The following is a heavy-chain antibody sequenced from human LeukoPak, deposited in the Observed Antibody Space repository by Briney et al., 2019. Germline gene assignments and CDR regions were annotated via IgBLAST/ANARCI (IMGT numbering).Heavy chain of an antibody. D-gene: IGHD3-9*01. CDR1: GYTFTSYD. CDR3: ARGKSYDILTGYPYYYHGMDV. J-gene: IGHJ6*02. Sequence: GASVKVSCKASGYTFTSYDINWVRQATGQGLEWMGWMNPNSGNTGHAQKFQGRVTMTRNTSISTAYMELSSLRSDDTAVYYCARGKSYDILTGYPYYYHGMDVWGQGTTVTVSS. V-gene: IGHV1-8*01. CDR2: MNPNSGNT.